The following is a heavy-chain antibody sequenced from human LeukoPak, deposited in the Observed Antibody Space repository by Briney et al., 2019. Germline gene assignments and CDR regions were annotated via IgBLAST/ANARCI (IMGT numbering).Heavy chain of an antibody. V-gene: IGHV1-46*01. CDR1: GYTFTSYY. Sequence: WASVTVSCTASGYTFTSYYMHWVRQAPGQGLEWMGIINPSGGSTSYAQKFQGRVTMTRDTSTSTVYMELSSLRSEDTAVYYCARDVGSSWYGDYYYGMDVWGQGTTVTVSS. D-gene: IGHD6-13*01. CDR2: INPSGGST. J-gene: IGHJ6*02. CDR3: ARDVGSSWYGDYYYGMDV.